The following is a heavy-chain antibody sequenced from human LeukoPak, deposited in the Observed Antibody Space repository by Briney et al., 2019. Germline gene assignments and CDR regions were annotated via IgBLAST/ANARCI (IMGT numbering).Heavy chain of an antibody. V-gene: IGHV3-21*01. D-gene: IGHD1-26*01. Sequence: PGGSLRLSCAASGFTFSSYSMNWVRQAPGKGLEWVSSISSSSSYIYYADSVKGRFTISRDNSKNTLYLQMNSLRAEDTAVYYCARDRAEVGATKILDYWGQGTLVTVSS. CDR3: ARDRAEVGATKILDY. CDR2: ISSSSSYI. CDR1: GFTFSSYS. J-gene: IGHJ4*02.